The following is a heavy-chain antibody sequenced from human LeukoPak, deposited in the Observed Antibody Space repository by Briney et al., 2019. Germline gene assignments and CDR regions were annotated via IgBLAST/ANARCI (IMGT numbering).Heavy chain of an antibody. J-gene: IGHJ4*02. V-gene: IGHV3-21*01. CDR2: ISSSSSYI. CDR1: GFTFSSYS. D-gene: IGHD6-6*01. CDR3: ARDDGSSSYGYFDY. Sequence: GGSLRLSCAASGFTFSSYSMNWVRQAPGKGLEWVSSISSSSSYIYYADSVKGRFTISRDNAKNLLYLQMNSLRAEDTAVYYCARDDGSSSYGYFDYWGQGTLVTVSS.